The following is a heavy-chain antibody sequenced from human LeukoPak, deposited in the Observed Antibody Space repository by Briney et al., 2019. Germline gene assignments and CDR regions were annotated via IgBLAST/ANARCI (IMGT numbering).Heavy chain of an antibody. CDR1: GFTFDDYA. CDR3: AKDIGGYLYYYFDY. CDR2: ISWNSGSI. D-gene: IGHD5-12*01. Sequence: GGSLRLSCAASGFTFDDYAMHWVRQAPGKGLEWVSGISWNSGSIGYADSVKGRFTISRDNAKNSLYLQMNSLRAEDTALYYCAKDIGGYLYYYFDYWGQGTLVTVSS. J-gene: IGHJ4*02. V-gene: IGHV3-9*01.